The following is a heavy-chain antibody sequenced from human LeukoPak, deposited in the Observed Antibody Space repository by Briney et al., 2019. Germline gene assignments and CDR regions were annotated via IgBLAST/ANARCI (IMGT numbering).Heavy chain of an antibody. J-gene: IGHJ4*02. CDR3: ARSEVVVPAAID. D-gene: IGHD2-2*02. Sequence: GRSLRLSCAASGFTFSSYGMHWVRQAPGKGLEWVAVISYDGSNKYYADSVKGRFTISRDNSKNTLYLQMNSLRAEDTAVYYCARSEVVVPAAIDWGQGTLVTVSS. CDR2: ISYDGSNK. V-gene: IGHV3-30*03. CDR1: GFTFSSYG.